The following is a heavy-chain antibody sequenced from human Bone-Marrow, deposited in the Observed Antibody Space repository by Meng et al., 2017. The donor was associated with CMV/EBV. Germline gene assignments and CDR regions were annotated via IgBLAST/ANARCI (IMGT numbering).Heavy chain of an antibody. J-gene: IGHJ3*02. Sequence: GGSLRLSCAASGFTFDDYAMHWVRQTPGEGLEWVSGVSWNSDTIGYADSVEGRFTISRDNAKNSLYLQMNSLRTEDTALYYCAKGLSSGWSGGHLNAFDIWGQGTMVTVSS. CDR2: VSWNSDTI. CDR3: AKGLSSGWSGGHLNAFDI. D-gene: IGHD6-19*01. CDR1: GFTFDDYA. V-gene: IGHV3-9*01.